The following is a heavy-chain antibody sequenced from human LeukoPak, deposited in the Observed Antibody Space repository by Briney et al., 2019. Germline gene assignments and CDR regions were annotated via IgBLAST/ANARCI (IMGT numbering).Heavy chain of an antibody. CDR3: AKGPKWFGESHFDY. J-gene: IGHJ4*02. CDR1: GFTFSSYA. V-gene: IGHV3-23*01. D-gene: IGHD3-10*01. Sequence: SGGSLRLSCAASGFTFSSYAMSWVRQAPGKGLEWVSAISGSGGSTYYADSVKGRFTISRDNSKNTLYLQMNSLRAEDTAVYYCAKGPKWFGESHFDYWGQGTLVTVSS. CDR2: ISGSGGST.